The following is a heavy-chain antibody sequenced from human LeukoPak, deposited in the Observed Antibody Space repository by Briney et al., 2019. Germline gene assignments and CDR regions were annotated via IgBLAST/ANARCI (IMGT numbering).Heavy chain of an antibody. V-gene: IGHV3-74*01. J-gene: IGHJ4*02. CDR1: GFSFTSYW. Sequence: GGSLRLSCAASGFSFTSYWMHWVRQAPGKGLGWVSRINNDGGITNYAESVKGGFTISRDTAKNTLYLQMNTLRGQDTGVYFWARESAIVLATFDSWGQGTLVGVSS. CDR3: ARESAIVLATFDS. CDR2: INNDGGIT. D-gene: IGHD2/OR15-2a*01.